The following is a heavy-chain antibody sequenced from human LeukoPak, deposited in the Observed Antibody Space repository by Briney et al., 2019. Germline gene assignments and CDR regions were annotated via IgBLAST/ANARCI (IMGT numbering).Heavy chain of an antibody. CDR1: GFTFSTYW. CDR2: INHDGSEK. V-gene: IGHV3-7*01. D-gene: IGHD2-8*01. Sequence: QSGGSLRLSCAASGFTFSTYWMTWVRQAPGKGLEWVANINHDGSEKFYVDSVRGRFTISRDNAKNSLYLQMNSLRAEDTALYYCARLLAYGGGGEAFDYWGQGTLVTVSS. CDR3: ARLLAYGGGGEAFDY. J-gene: IGHJ4*02.